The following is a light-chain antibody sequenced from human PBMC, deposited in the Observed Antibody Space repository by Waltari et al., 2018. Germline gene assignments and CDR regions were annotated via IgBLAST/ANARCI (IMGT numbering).Light chain of an antibody. V-gene: IGLV2-8*01. CDR2: EVS. Sequence: QSALTQPPSASGSPGQSVAISCTGTSSYVGGNNYVSWYQQHPGKAPKLMIYEVSKGPSGVPDRFSGSKSGDAASLTVSGLQPEDEADYYCSSHAGSNTPYVFGTGTKVTVL. CDR3: SSHAGSNTPYV. J-gene: IGLJ1*01. CDR1: SSYVGGNNY.